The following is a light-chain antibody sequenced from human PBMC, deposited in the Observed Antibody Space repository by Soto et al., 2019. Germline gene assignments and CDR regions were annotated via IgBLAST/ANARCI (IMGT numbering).Light chain of an antibody. CDR3: RSFTSTSTLYV. V-gene: IGLV2-14*03. CDR1: SSDVGGYTY. Sequence: QSALTQPASVSGSPGQSITISCTGTSSDVGGYTYVSWYQQYPGDAPKLIISDVSHRPPGISSRLSGSKSGNTASLTISGLQSEDAADYYCRSFTSTSTLYVFGAGTKLTVL. J-gene: IGLJ1*01. CDR2: DVS.